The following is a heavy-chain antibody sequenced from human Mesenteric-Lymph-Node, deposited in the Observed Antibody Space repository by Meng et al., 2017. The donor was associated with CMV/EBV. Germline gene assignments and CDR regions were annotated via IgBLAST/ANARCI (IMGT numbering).Heavy chain of an antibody. CDR1: GGSFSGYY. D-gene: IGHD5-18*01. Sequence: GYGGSFSGYYWSWIRQPPGKGLEWIGEINHSGSTNYNPSLKSRVTISVDTSKNQFSLKLSSVTAADTAVYYCARGRGGYSYGSYFDYWGQGTLVTVSS. CDR2: INHSGST. CDR3: ARGRGGYSYGSYFDY. J-gene: IGHJ4*02. V-gene: IGHV4-34*01.